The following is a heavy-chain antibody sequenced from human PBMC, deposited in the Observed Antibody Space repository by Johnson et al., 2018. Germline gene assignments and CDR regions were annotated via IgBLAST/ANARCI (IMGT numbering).Heavy chain of an antibody. Sequence: QVQLQQWGAGLLKPSESLSLTCAVSGGSFSVYHWSWIRQPPGKGLEWIGEINHSGDTNFNPSLKSRVTISVEPSKNQFSLNLRYVTAADTAVYYCARSRAYSVWFGECFDCWGLGTLVTVSS. J-gene: IGHJ4*02. CDR1: GGSFSVYH. CDR2: INHSGDT. CDR3: ARSRAYSVWFGECFDC. D-gene: IGHD3-10*01. V-gene: IGHV4-34*01.